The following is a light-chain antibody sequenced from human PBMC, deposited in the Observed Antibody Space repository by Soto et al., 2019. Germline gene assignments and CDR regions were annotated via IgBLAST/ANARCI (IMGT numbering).Light chain of an antibody. V-gene: IGKV3-11*01. CDR3: KQRSNWPLV. CDR2: DAS. Sequence: EIVLTQSPATLSLSPGERATLSCRASKSVSSYLAWYQQKPGQAPRLLIYDASNRATGIPARFSGSGSGTDFTLTISSLEPEDFAVYDCKQRSNWPLVFGGGTKVEIK. J-gene: IGKJ4*01. CDR1: KSVSSY.